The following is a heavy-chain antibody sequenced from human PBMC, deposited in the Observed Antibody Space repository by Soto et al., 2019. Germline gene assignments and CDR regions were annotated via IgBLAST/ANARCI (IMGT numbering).Heavy chain of an antibody. CDR3: GKGKYSYGYYNYGMDV. D-gene: IGHD5-18*01. V-gene: IGHV3-23*01. Sequence: EVQLLESGGGLVQPGGSLRLSCAASGFTFSSYAMSWVRQAPGKGLGWVSAISGSGGSTYYADSVKGRFTISRDNSKNTLYLQMNSLRAEDTAVDYCGKGKYSYGYYNYGMDVWGQGTTVTVSS. CDR1: GFTFSSYA. CDR2: ISGSGGST. J-gene: IGHJ6*02.